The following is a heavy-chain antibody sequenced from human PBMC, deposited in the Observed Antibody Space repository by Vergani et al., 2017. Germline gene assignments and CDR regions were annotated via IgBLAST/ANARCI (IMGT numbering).Heavy chain of an antibody. J-gene: IGHJ3*02. CDR2: IIPIFGTA. D-gene: IGHD3-22*01. CDR3: ARGRVYYDNLWGYDAFDI. CDR1: GGTFSSYA. V-gene: IGHV1-69*13. Sequence: QVQLVQSGAEVKKPGSSVKVSCKASGGTFSSYAISWVRQAPGQGLEWMGRIIPIFGTANYAQKFQGRVAITADESTSTAYMELSSLRSEDTAVYYCARGRVYYDNLWGYDAFDIWGQGTMVTVSS.